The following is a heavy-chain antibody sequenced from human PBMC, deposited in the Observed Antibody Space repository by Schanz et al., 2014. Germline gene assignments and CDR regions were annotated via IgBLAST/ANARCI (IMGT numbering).Heavy chain of an antibody. CDR2: ISDSGDST. Sequence: EVQLLESGGGLVQPGGSLRISCAASGFVFSTFAMYWVRQAPGKGLEWVSDISDSGDSTHYADSVKGRFTISRDNAKNSLFLQMNSLSAEDTAVYYCAKVAPAATYLDSWGLGTLVTVSS. J-gene: IGHJ4*02. CDR3: AKVAPAATYLDS. CDR1: GFVFSTFA. D-gene: IGHD2-2*01. V-gene: IGHV3-48*04.